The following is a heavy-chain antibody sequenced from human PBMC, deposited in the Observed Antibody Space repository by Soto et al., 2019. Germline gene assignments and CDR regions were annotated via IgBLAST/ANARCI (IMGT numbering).Heavy chain of an antibody. CDR1: GGSFSGYY. Sequence: SETLSLTCAVYGGSFSGYYWSWIRQPPGKGLEWIGEINHSGSTNYNPSLKSRVTISVDTSKNQFSLKLSSVTAADTAVYYCARAGGYSYGLVYFDDWGQGTLVTVSS. J-gene: IGHJ4*02. V-gene: IGHV4-34*01. CDR3: ARAGGYSYGLVYFDD. CDR2: INHSGST. D-gene: IGHD5-18*01.